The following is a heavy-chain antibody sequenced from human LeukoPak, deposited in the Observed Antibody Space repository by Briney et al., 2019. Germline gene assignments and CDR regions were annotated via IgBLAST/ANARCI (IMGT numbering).Heavy chain of an antibody. Sequence: GGSLRLSCAASGFTFSSYAMNWVRQAPGKGLEWVSAISGSGGSTYYADSVKGRFTISSDNSKNTLYLQMNSLRAEDTAVYFCARGGSYSLAIGYWGQGTLVAVSS. D-gene: IGHD1-26*01. CDR2: ISGSGGST. V-gene: IGHV3-23*01. CDR3: ARGGSYSLAIGY. J-gene: IGHJ4*02. CDR1: GFTFSSYA.